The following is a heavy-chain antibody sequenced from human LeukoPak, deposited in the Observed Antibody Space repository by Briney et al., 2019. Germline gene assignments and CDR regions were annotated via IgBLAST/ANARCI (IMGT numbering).Heavy chain of an antibody. J-gene: IGHJ4*02. Sequence: SQTLSLTCAISGDSVSSNSAAWNWIRQSPSRGLEWLGRTFYRSRWYNDYATSVRSRINITPDTSNNQFPLQLNSVTPEDTAVYYCARAPHAVAGTVYFDYWDQGTLVTVSS. V-gene: IGHV6-1*01. CDR3: ARAPHAVAGTVYFDY. CDR1: GDSVSSNSAA. CDR2: TFYRSRWYN. D-gene: IGHD6-19*01.